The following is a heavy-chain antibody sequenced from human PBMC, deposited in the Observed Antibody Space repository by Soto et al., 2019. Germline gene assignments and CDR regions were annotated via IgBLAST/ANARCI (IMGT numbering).Heavy chain of an antibody. J-gene: IGHJ4*02. Sequence: QVQLQQWGAGLLKPSETLSLTCAVYGGSFSGYYWSWIRQPPGKGLEWIGEINHSGSTNYNPSLKSRVTISVDTSKNQFSLKLSSVTAADTAVYYCARARRYYDFWGIDYWGQGTLVTVSS. CDR3: ARARRYYDFWGIDY. CDR2: INHSGST. V-gene: IGHV4-34*01. CDR1: GGSFSGYY. D-gene: IGHD3-3*01.